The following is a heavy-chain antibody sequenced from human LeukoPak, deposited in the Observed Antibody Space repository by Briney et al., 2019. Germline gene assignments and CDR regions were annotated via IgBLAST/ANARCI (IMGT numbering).Heavy chain of an antibody. D-gene: IGHD4/OR15-4a*01. CDR2: INPNSGGT. Sequence: ASAKVSCKASGYTFTGYYVHWVRQAPGQGLEWMGWINPNSGGTNYAQKFQGRVTMTRDTSISTAYMELSSLRSDDTAVYYCARAPTDYGASAYWGQGTLVTVSS. CDR3: ARAPTDYGASAY. V-gene: IGHV1-2*02. J-gene: IGHJ4*02. CDR1: GYTFTGYY.